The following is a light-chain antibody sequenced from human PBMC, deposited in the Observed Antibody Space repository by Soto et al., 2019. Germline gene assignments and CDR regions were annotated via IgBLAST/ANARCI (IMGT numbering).Light chain of an antibody. CDR1: QSISSW. CDR2: KAS. J-gene: IGKJ1*01. Sequence: DLQMTQSPSTLSASVGDRVTITCRASQSISSWLAWYQQKPRKAPKLLIYKASSLESGVPSRFSGSGSGPEFTLNISSLQPDDFATYYGQHYNRSPTFGQGTKVEIK. CDR3: QHYNRSPT. V-gene: IGKV1-5*03.